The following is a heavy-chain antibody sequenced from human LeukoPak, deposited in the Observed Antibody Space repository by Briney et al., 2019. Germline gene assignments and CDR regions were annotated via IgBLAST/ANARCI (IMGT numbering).Heavy chain of an antibody. D-gene: IGHD5-24*01. V-gene: IGHV4-31*03. CDR2: IYYSGSS. J-gene: IGHJ4*02. CDR1: GGSINNGGYY. CDR3: ARNRDGYNSFDY. Sequence: PSETLSLTCTVSGGSINNGGYYWSWIRQHPGKGLEWIGYIYYSGSSYYNPSLRSRVTISVDTSKNHFSLKLSSVTAADTAVYYCARNRDGYNSFDYWGQGNLVTVSS.